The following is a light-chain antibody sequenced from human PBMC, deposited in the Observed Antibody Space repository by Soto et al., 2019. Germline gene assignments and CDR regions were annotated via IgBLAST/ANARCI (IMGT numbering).Light chain of an antibody. J-gene: IGLJ2*01. CDR1: PSDVGGSNS. CDR3: CSYTSISTSAV. Sequence: QSALTQPPSASGSPGQSVTISCTGTPSDVGGSNSVSWYQQHPGKAPKLIIYEVSDRPSGVSNRFSGSKSGNTASLTISGLQTEDEADYYCCSYTSISTSAVFGGGTKLTVL. CDR2: EVS. V-gene: IGLV2-14*01.